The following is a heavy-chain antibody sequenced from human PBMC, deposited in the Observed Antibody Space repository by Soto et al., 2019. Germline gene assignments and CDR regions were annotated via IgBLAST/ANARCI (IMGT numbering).Heavy chain of an antibody. CDR3: ARLPYSSGWYGFDY. J-gene: IGHJ4*02. CDR2: IYYSGST. D-gene: IGHD6-19*01. V-gene: IGHV4-61*01. CDR1: GGSVSSSYY. Sequence: PSETLSLTCTVSGGSVSSSYYWSWIRQPPGKGLEWIGYIYYSGSTNYNPSLKSRVTISVDTSKNQFSLKLSSVTAADTAVYYCARLPYSSGWYGFDYWGQGTLVTVSS.